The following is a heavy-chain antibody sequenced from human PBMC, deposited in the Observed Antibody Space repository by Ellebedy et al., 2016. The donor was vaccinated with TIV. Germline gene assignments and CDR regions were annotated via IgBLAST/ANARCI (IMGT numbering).Heavy chain of an antibody. CDR2: INQDGSGE. J-gene: IGHJ4*02. D-gene: IGHD1-26*01. CDR1: GFTFSSYW. CDR3: ATSGGWGGSYALDH. V-gene: IGHV3-7*01. Sequence: GESLKISCAASGFTFSSYWMSWVRQAPGKGLEWVANINQDGSGEYYVDSVKGRFTVSRDNAKNSLYLQMNSLSAEDTAVYYCATSGGWGGSYALDHWGQGIVVTVSS.